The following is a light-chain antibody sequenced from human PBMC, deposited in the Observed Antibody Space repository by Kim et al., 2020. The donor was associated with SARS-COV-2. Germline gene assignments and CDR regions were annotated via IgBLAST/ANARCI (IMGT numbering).Light chain of an antibody. Sequence: MSPGARATLSCMASQGVSSYLAWYQQKPGQAPRLLIYDSSNRATGIPARFSGSGSGTDFTLTISSLEPEDFAVYYCQQRSNWPRTFGQGTKLDI. CDR2: DSS. CDR1: QGVSSY. J-gene: IGKJ2*01. CDR3: QQRSNWPRT. V-gene: IGKV3-11*01.